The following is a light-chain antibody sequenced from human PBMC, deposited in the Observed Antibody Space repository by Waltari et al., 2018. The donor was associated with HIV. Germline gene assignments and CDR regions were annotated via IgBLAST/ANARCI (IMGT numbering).Light chain of an antibody. V-gene: IGKV1-5*03. Sequence: DIQMTQSPSTLSASVGDRATITCRASQSISSWLAWYQQKPGKAPNLLIYKASNLESGVPSRFSGSGSGTEFTLTISSLQPDDFATYYCQQYNSYPYTFGQGTKLEIK. CDR2: KAS. CDR1: QSISSW. CDR3: QQYNSYPYT. J-gene: IGKJ2*01.